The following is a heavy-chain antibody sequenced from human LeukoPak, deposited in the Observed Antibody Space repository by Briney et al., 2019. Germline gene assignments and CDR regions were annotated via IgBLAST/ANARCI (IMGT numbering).Heavy chain of an antibody. CDR3: ASTRDILTGYLDY. D-gene: IGHD3-9*01. Sequence: LSETLSLTCAVYGGSFSGYYWSWIRQPPGKGLEWIGYIYHSGSTYYNPSLKSRVTISVDRSKNQFSLKLSSVTAADTAVYYCASTRDILTGYLDYWGQGTLVTVSS. CDR1: GGSFSGYY. J-gene: IGHJ4*02. V-gene: IGHV4-30-2*01. CDR2: IYHSGST.